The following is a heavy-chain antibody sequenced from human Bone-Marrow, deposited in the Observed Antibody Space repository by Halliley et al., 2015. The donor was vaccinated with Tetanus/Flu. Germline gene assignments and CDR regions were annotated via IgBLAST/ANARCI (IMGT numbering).Heavy chain of an antibody. CDR3: ARQGTGHNYFDY. Sequence: TLSLTCTVSGGSLSNYYWSWIRQSPGKGLEWIGYIYYSGSTNSNPSLKSRVTISVDRSENQFSLKLSSVTAADTAVYYCARQGTGHNYFDYWGQGTLVTVSS. CDR1: GGSLSNYY. D-gene: IGHD3-9*01. CDR2: IYYSGST. V-gene: IGHV4-59*08. J-gene: IGHJ4*02.